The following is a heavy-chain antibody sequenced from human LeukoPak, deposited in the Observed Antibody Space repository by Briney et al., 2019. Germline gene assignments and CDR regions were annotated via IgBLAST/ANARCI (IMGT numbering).Heavy chain of an antibody. Sequence: ASVKVSCKASGYTFTSHYMHWVRQAPGQGLEWMGIVDPSGGTTSRARKFQGRVTITRDTSTSTVYMELSSLRSEDTAVYYCARDNTSTGPFDYWGQGTLVTVSS. J-gene: IGHJ4*02. CDR1: GYTFTSHY. CDR3: ARDNTSTGPFDY. CDR2: VDPSGGTT. D-gene: IGHD1-1*01. V-gene: IGHV1-46*01.